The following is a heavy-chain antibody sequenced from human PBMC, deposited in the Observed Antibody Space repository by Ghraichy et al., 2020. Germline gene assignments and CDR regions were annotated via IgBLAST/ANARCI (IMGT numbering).Heavy chain of an antibody. CDR3: ARDHPMGFYRARWFDP. J-gene: IGHJ5*02. CDR2: IYYSGST. V-gene: IGHV4-59*11. CDR1: GGSMSSHY. Sequence: SETLSLTCTVSGGSMSSHYWSWIRQPPGKRLEWIGYIYYSGSTNYNPSLKSRVTISVDTSKNQFSLRLTSVAAADTAVYYCARDHPMGFYRARWFDPWGQGTLVTVSS. D-gene: IGHD2/OR15-2a*01.